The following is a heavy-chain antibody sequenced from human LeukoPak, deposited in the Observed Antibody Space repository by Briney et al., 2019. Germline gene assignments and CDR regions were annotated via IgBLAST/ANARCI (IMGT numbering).Heavy chain of an antibody. CDR2: INHSGST. Sequence: SETLSLTCTVSGGSISSSSYYWGWIRQPPGKGLEWIGEINHSGSTNYNPSLKSRVTISVDTSKNQFSLKLSSVTAADTAVYYCARRELGTDYWGQGTLVTVSS. J-gene: IGHJ4*02. CDR1: GGSISSSSYY. V-gene: IGHV4-39*07. CDR3: ARRELGTDY. D-gene: IGHD6-6*01.